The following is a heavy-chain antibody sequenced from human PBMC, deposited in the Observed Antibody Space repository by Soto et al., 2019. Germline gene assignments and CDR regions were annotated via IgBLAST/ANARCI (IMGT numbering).Heavy chain of an antibody. D-gene: IGHD6-19*01. Sequence: EVQLVESGGGVVRPGGSLRLSCAASGFTFDDHGMNWVRQAPGKGLEWVSGINRNGATTGYADSVKGRFTISRDNAKNSLYLQMDSLRVEDTALYYCASDGGVVLAVDAFDGWGQGTMVTVSS. V-gene: IGHV3-20*04. CDR3: ASDGGVVLAVDAFDG. CDR2: INRNGATT. J-gene: IGHJ3*01. CDR1: GFTFDDHG.